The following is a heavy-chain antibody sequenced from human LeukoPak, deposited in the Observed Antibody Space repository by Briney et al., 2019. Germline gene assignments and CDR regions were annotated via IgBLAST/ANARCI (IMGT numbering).Heavy chain of an antibody. CDR3: ARVGVVPAGIPDGFDI. V-gene: IGHV3-53*01. J-gene: IGHJ4*02. CDR2: IYSGGST. Sequence: PGGSLRLSCAASGFTVSSNYMSWVRQAPGKGLEWVSVIYSGGSTYYADSVKGQFTISRDNSKNTLYLQMNSLTAEDTAVYYCARVGVVPAGIPDGFDIWGQGALVTVSS. CDR1: GFTVSSNY. D-gene: IGHD2-2*01.